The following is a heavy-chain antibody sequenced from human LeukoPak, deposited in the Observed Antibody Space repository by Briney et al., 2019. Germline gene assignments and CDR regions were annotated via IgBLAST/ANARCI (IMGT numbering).Heavy chain of an antibody. CDR3: ARTTGYKTGYSSSWYYFDY. D-gene: IGHD6-13*01. Sequence: GESLKISCKGSGYSFTSYWISWVRQMPGKGLEWMGIIHPGDSDTRYSPSFQGQVTISADKSISTAYLQWSSLKASDTAMYYCARTTGYKTGYSSSWYYFDYWGQGTLVTVSS. J-gene: IGHJ4*02. CDR2: IHPGDSDT. CDR1: GYSFTSYW. V-gene: IGHV5-51*01.